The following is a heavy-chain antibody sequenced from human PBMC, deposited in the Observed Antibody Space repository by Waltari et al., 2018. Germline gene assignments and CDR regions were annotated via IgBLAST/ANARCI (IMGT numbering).Heavy chain of an antibody. V-gene: IGHV4-31*03. CDR2: IYYSGST. Sequence: QVQLQESGPGLVKPSQTLSLTCPVSGGSISSGGYYWSWIRQHPGKGLEWIGYIYYSGSTYYNPSLKSRVTISVDTSKNQFSLKLSSVTAADTAVYYCARVTYDSSGYYYVSDYWGQGTLVTVSS. CDR3: ARVTYDSSGYYYVSDY. D-gene: IGHD3-22*01. CDR1: GGSISSGGYY. J-gene: IGHJ4*02.